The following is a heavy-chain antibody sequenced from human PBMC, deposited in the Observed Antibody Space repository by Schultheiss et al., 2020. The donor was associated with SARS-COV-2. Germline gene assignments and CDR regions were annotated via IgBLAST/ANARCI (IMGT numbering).Heavy chain of an antibody. CDR3: ALGGHKYYYDSSGYVD. V-gene: IGHV3-21*01. Sequence: GGSLRLSCAASGCTGRSYSMNWGRQAPGKGLEWVSSISSSSSYIYYADSVKGRFTISRDNAKNSLYLQMNSLRDEDTAVYYCALGGHKYYYDSSGYVDWGQGTLVTVSS. D-gene: IGHD3-22*01. CDR1: GCTGRSYS. J-gene: IGHJ4*02. CDR2: ISSSSSYI.